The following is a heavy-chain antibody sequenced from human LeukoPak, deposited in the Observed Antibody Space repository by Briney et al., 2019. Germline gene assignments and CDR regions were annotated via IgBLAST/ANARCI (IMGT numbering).Heavy chain of an antibody. CDR3: AKDRGSSWFQIYYYYGMDV. Sequence: PGGSLRLSCAASGFTFSDYYMSWIRQAPGKGLEWVAVISYDGSNKYYADSVKGRFTISRDNSKNTLYLQMNSLRAEDTAVYYCAKDRGSSWFQIYYYYGMDVWGQGTTVTVSS. CDR2: ISYDGSNK. D-gene: IGHD6-13*01. J-gene: IGHJ6*02. CDR1: GFTFSDYY. V-gene: IGHV3-30*18.